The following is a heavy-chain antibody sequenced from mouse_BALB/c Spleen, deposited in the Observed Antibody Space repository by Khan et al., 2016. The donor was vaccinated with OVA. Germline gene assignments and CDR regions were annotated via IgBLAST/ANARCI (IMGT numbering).Heavy chain of an antibody. Sequence: VQLQQSGAELVRPGALVKLSCKASGFNIKNYYMHWVKQRPEQGLEWIGWIDPENGKTIYDPKFQGKASIMADTSSNTAYLQISSLTSEDTAVYYCARDGYSPWFAYWGQGPLVTVSA. CDR2: IDPENGKT. CDR1: GFNIKNYY. V-gene: IGHV14-1*02. J-gene: IGHJ3*01. D-gene: IGHD2-3*01. CDR3: ARDGYSPWFAY.